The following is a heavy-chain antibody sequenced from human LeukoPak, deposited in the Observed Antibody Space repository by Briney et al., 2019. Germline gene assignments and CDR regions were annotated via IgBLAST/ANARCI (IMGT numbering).Heavy chain of an antibody. V-gene: IGHV3-74*01. J-gene: IGHJ4*02. Sequence: GGSLRLSCAASGFIFSNYWMHWVRQVPGKGLVWVSRIKTDGTTTNYADSVQGRFTISRDNAKNTLYLQMNSLRAEDTAVYYCARGASSGYRIDYWGQGTLVTVSS. CDR2: IKTDGTTT. CDR3: ARGASSGYRIDY. CDR1: GFIFSNYW. D-gene: IGHD3-16*02.